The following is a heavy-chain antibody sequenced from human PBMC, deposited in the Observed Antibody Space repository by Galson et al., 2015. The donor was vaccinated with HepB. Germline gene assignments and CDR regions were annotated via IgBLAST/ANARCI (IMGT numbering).Heavy chain of an antibody. CDR3: ARDPGYCTSTSCYANLFDF. J-gene: IGHJ4*02. Sequence: SLRLSCAASGFTFRTYAMHGVRQAPGKGLEWVTIISYDGSVKYYADSVKGRFTISRDNSKNTLYLQMNSLRAEDTAVYYCARDPGYCTSTSCYANLFDFWGQGSLVTVSS. CDR1: GFTFRTYA. CDR2: ISYDGSVK. V-gene: IGHV3-30*04. D-gene: IGHD2-2*01.